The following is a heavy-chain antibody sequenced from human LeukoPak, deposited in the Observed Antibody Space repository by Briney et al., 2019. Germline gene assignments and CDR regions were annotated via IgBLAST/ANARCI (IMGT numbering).Heavy chain of an antibody. J-gene: IGHJ4*02. CDR1: GFTFSNFA. Sequence: GGSLRLSCAASGFTFSNFAMSWVRQAPGKGLEGVSSVSGSGGSTYYADSVRGRFTISRDNSKNTLYLQMNSLRAEDTAVYYCANEDYTGSCCQCRGGLDYWGQGTLVTVSS. CDR2: VSGSGGST. CDR3: ANEDYTGSCCQCRGGLDY. D-gene: IGHD1-26*01. V-gene: IGHV3-23*01.